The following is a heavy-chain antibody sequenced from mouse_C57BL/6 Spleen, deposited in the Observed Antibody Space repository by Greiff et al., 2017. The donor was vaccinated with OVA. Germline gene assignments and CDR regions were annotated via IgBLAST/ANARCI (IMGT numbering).Heavy chain of an antibody. CDR1: GYTFTSYW. V-gene: IGHV1-55*01. D-gene: IGHD1-1*01. CDR2: IYPGSGST. CDR3: ATTVVATNFDY. J-gene: IGHJ2*01. Sequence: QVHVKQPGAELVKPGASVKMSCKASGYTFTSYWITWVKQRPGQGLEWIGDIYPGSGSTNYNEKFKSKATLTVDTSSSTAYMQLSSLTSEDSAVYYCATTVVATNFDYWGQGTTLTVSS.